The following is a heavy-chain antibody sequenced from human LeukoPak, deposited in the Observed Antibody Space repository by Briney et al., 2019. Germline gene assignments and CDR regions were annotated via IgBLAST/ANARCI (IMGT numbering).Heavy chain of an antibody. Sequence: PGRSLRLSCAASGFTFSRYGMHWVRQAPGKGLEWVAVIPYDGSNKYYADSVKGRFTISRDNSKNTLYLQMNSLRAEDTAVYYCAKEYFDWLLYRHDAFDIWGQGTMGTVSS. CDR2: IPYDGSNK. D-gene: IGHD3-9*01. J-gene: IGHJ3*02. CDR3: AKEYFDWLLYRHDAFDI. V-gene: IGHV3-30*18. CDR1: GFTFSRYG.